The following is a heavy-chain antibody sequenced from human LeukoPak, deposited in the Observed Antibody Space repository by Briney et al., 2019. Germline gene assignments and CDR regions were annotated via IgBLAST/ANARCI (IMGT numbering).Heavy chain of an antibody. Sequence: GGPLRLSCAASGFTFSSYWLSWVRQAPGKGLECVANIKQDGSEKYYVDSVKGRFTISRDSAKNSLYLQMNSLRAEDTAVYYCAKDRSTTVSNTLGYFDYWGQGTLVTVSS. J-gene: IGHJ4*02. CDR2: IKQDGSEK. V-gene: IGHV3-7*03. CDR3: AKDRSTTVSNTLGYFDY. D-gene: IGHD2/OR15-2a*01. CDR1: GFTFSSYW.